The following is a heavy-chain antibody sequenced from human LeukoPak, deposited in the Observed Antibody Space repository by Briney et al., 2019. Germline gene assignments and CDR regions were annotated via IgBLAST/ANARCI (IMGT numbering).Heavy chain of an antibody. D-gene: IGHD3-22*01. CDR1: GFTFSSYA. CDR2: ISGSGGST. Sequence: GGSLRLSCAASGFTFSSYAMSWVRQAPGKGLEWVSVISGSGGSTYYADSVKGRFTISRDNSKNTLYLQMNSLRAEDTAVYYCAKDPPHYYDSSGYYSPWFDPWGQGTLVTVSS. CDR3: AKDPPHYYDSSGYYSPWFDP. J-gene: IGHJ5*02. V-gene: IGHV3-23*01.